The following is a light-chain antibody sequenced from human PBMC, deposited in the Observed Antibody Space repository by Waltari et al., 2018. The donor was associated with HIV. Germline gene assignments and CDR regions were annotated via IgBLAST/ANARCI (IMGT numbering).Light chain of an antibody. Sequence: QSALTQPPSASGSPGQSVTISCTGTSSDVGGHNYVSWYQQHPGKAPKLIIYEVSNRPSGGPDRFSGSKSGNTASLTVSGLQAEDEADYYCSSFAGAGVFGGGTKLTVL. CDR3: SSFAGAGV. J-gene: IGLJ2*01. CDR1: SSDVGGHNY. CDR2: EVS. V-gene: IGLV2-8*01.